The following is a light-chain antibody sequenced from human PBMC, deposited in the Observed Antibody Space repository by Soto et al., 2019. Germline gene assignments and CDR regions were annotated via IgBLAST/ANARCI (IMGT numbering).Light chain of an antibody. CDR1: RSDVGGYNY. J-gene: IGLJ1*01. CDR3: GSWDSSLSAYV. CDR2: DDD. V-gene: IGLV1-51*01. Sequence: QSALTQPPSASGSLGQSVTISCTGTRSDVGGYNYVSWYQQLPGTAPKLLIYDDDKRPSGIPDRFSGSKSGTSATLGITGFQTGDEADYYCGSWDSSLSAYVFATGTKVTVL.